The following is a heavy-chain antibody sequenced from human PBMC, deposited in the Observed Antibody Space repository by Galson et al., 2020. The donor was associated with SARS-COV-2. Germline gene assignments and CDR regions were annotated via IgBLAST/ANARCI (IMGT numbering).Heavy chain of an antibody. V-gene: IGHV3-33*06. CDR1: GFTFYRYG. Sequence: GGSLRLSCAASGFTFYRYGMHWVRQAPGKGLEWLAVIWYDGNYKYYGDSVRGRFPISRDNSKNTVDLQMSSLRVEDTAVYYCAKDSDFGDYAPSNWGQGTLVTVSS. CDR3: AKDSDFGDYAPSN. J-gene: IGHJ4*02. CDR2: IWYDGNYK. D-gene: IGHD4-17*01.